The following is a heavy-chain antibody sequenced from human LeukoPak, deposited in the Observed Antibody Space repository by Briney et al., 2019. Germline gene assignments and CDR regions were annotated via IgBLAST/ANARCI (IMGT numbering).Heavy chain of an antibody. V-gene: IGHV3-53*01. CDR3: ARAAPGYSSSWYHLDY. D-gene: IGHD6-13*01. CDR2: IYSGGST. J-gene: IGHJ4*02. CDR1: GFTVSSNY. Sequence: GGSLRLSCAASGFTVSSNYMSWVRQAPGKGLEWVSVIYSGGSTYYADSVKGRFTISRDNSKNTLYLQMNSLRAEHTAVYYCARAAPGYSSSWYHLDYWGQGTLVTVSP.